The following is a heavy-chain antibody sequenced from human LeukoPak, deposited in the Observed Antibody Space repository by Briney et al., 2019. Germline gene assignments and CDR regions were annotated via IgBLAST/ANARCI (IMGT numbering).Heavy chain of an antibody. CDR1: GGSVSSGSYY. Sequence: SETLSLTCTVSGGSVSSGSYYWSWIRQPPGRGLEWMGYVYYSGSTNYNPSLKSRVTISVDTSKNQFSLKLSSVTAADTAVYYCARDGYCSSTSCYGGYNWFDPWGQGTLVTVSS. D-gene: IGHD2-2*03. CDR2: VYYSGST. CDR3: ARDGYCSSTSCYGGYNWFDP. J-gene: IGHJ5*02. V-gene: IGHV4-61*01.